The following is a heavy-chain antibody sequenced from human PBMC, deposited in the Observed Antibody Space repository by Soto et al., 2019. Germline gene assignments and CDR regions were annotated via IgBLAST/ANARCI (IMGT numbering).Heavy chain of an antibody. Sequence: QVQLQESGPGLVKPSETLSLTCTVSGGSISSYYWSWIRQPPGKGLEWIGYIYYSGSTNYNPSLQSRFTISVDTSKNQFSLKLSSVTAADTAVYYCARSRGGYFDYWGQGTLVTVSS. CDR3: ARSRGGYFDY. J-gene: IGHJ4*02. D-gene: IGHD3-16*01. V-gene: IGHV4-59*01. CDR2: IYYSGST. CDR1: GGSISSYY.